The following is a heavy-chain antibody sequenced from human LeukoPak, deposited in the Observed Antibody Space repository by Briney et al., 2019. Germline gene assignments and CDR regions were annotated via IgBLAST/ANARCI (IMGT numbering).Heavy chain of an antibody. Sequence: SQTLSLTCTVSGDSISSGGYYWSWIRQHPGKGLEWIGYISYSGNTYYNPSLKSRVTISVDKSKNQFSLKLSSVTAADTAVYYCARVKLIVVVSWFDPWGQGTLVTVSS. CDR2: ISYSGNT. J-gene: IGHJ5*02. D-gene: IGHD3-22*01. V-gene: IGHV4-31*03. CDR1: GDSISSGGYY. CDR3: ARVKLIVVVSWFDP.